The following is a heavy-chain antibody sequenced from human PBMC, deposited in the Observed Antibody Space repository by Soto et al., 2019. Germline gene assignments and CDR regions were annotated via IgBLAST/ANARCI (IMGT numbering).Heavy chain of an antibody. CDR2: LSYDGRNA. Sequence: QVQLVESGGGVVQPGRSLRLSCAASGFTITNHAMHWVRQAPGKGLEWAAVLSYDGRNAYYADSVKGRFTISRDRPTNTLSLEMNSLGPEDTALYYCARDRIVVIQDGFNAFEIWGQGTMVTVSS. CDR1: GFTITNHA. D-gene: IGHD2-21*01. V-gene: IGHV3-30*04. J-gene: IGHJ3*02. CDR3: ARDRIVVIQDGFNAFEI.